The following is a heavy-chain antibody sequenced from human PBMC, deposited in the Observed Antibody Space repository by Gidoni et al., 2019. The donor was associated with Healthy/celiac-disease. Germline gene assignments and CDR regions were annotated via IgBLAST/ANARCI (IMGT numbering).Heavy chain of an antibody. CDR3: ARGPKADYYDSSGYYFNWFDP. J-gene: IGHJ5*02. Sequence: QVQLQESGPGLVKPSQTLSPTCTVSGGSISSGSYYWSWIRQPAGKGLEWIGRIYTSGSTNYNPSLKSRVTISVDTSKNQFSLKLSSVTAADTAVYYCARGPKADYYDSSGYYFNWFDPWGQGTLVTVSS. V-gene: IGHV4-61*02. CDR2: IYTSGST. CDR1: GGSISSGSYY. D-gene: IGHD3-22*01.